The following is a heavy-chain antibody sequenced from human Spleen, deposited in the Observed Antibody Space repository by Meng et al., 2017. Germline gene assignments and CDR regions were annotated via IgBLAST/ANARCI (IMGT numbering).Heavy chain of an antibody. J-gene: IGHJ4*02. Sequence: QVQLEESGGGVVQPGRSLRLSCAASGFTFRNYGMHWVRQAPDKGLEWVAVIWSNGNTKVYADSVKGRFTISRDNSKNTLYLQMDSLRVEDTAVYYCATDRGGAPFDYWGQGTLVTVSS. CDR2: IWSNGNTK. V-gene: IGHV3-33*01. CDR1: GFTFRNYG. CDR3: ATDRGGAPFDY. D-gene: IGHD2-15*01.